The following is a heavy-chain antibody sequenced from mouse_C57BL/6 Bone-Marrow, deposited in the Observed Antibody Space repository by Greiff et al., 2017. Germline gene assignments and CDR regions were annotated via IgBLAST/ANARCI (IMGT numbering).Heavy chain of an antibody. CDR1: GFTFSDYY. J-gene: IGHJ4*01. D-gene: IGHD2-5*01. Sequence: EVQVVESGGGLVQPGGSLKLSCAASGFTFSDYYMYWVRQTPEKRLEWVAYISNGGGSTYYPDTVKGRFTISRDNAKNTLYLQMSRLKSEDTAMYYCASSYYSNSYAMDYWGQGTSVTVSS. CDR2: ISNGGGST. CDR3: ASSYYSNSYAMDY. V-gene: IGHV5-12*01.